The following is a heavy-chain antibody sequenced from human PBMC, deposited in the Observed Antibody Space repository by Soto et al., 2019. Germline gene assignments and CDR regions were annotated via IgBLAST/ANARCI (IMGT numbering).Heavy chain of an antibody. CDR3: AKNFGA. J-gene: IGHJ5*02. V-gene: IGHV4-34*02. Sequence: QVQLQQWGAGLLKPSETLSLTCAVYGGSLSDSYWSWLRQPPGKGLEWIGDINHSGAANYSPSLKNRATISVDTSQNHFSLRLNSVPAADTAVYYCAKNFGAWCQGPLVAVSS. D-gene: IGHD3-10*01. CDR2: INHSGAA. CDR1: GGSLSDSY.